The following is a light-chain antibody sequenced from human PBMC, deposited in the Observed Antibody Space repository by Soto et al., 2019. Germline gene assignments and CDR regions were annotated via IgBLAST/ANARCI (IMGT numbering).Light chain of an antibody. CDR1: QATRSY. Sequence: DIQLTQSPSFLSASVGGRVTITCRASQATRSYLACYQQKPGKAPKLLIYAASTLQSGVPSRFSGSGSGTEFTHTISSLQPEDFAIYYCQQLKSYPITFGQGTRLEIK. CDR2: AAS. J-gene: IGKJ5*01. CDR3: QQLKSYPIT. V-gene: IGKV1-9*01.